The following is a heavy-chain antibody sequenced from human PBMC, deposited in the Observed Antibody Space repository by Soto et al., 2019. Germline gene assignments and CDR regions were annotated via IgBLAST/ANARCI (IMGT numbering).Heavy chain of an antibody. CDR1: GFTFSSYG. CDR2: IWYDGSNK. CDR3: AREAYCGGDCTGYFDY. V-gene: IGHV3-33*01. J-gene: IGHJ4*02. D-gene: IGHD2-21*01. Sequence: QVQLVESGGGVVQPGRSLRLSCAASGFTFSSYGMHWVRQAPGKGLEWVAVIWYDGSNKYYADSVKGRFTISRDNSKNTLCLQMNSLRAEDTAVYYCAREAYCGGDCTGYFDYWGQGTLVTVSS.